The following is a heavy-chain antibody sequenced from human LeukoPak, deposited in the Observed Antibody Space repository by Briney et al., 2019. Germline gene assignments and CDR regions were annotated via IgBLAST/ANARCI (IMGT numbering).Heavy chain of an antibody. D-gene: IGHD1-26*01. CDR2: IKRDGLEK. CDR3: ARLLGDRTIYDY. V-gene: IGHV3-7*01. CDR1: TFTFNANW. J-gene: IGHJ4*02. Sequence: GGSLRLSCAASTFTFNANWMSWVRQAPGKGLEWVATIKRDGLEKCYVDPVKGRFTISRDNAKNSVYLQMNSLRVDDTAVYYCARLLGDRTIYDYWGQGTLVTVSS.